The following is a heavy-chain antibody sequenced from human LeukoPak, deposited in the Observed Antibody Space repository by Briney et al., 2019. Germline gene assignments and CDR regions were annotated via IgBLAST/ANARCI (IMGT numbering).Heavy chain of an antibody. D-gene: IGHD6-13*01. J-gene: IGHJ4*02. V-gene: IGHV3-21*01. Sequence: GGSLRLSCAASQFTFSSYDKHWVRQAPGKGLEWVSSISSSSSYIYYADSVKGRFTISRDNAKNSLYLQMNSLRAEDTAVYYCAKDYPQYSSSWYADYWGQGTLVTVSS. CDR2: ISSSSSYI. CDR3: AKDYPQYSSSWYADY. CDR1: QFTFSSYD.